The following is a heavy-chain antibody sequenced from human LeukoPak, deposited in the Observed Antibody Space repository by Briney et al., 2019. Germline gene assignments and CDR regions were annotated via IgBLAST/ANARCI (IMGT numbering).Heavy chain of an antibody. V-gene: IGHV3-30-3*01. Sequence: GGSLRLSRAASGFTFSSYAMHWVRQAPGKGLEWVAVISYDGSNKYYADPVRGRFTISRDNSKNTLYLQMNSLRAEDTAVYYCARGHMLGYCTNGVCYNYYYYGMDVWGQGTTVTVSS. CDR2: ISYDGSNK. J-gene: IGHJ6*02. D-gene: IGHD2-8*01. CDR3: ARGHMLGYCTNGVCYNYYYYGMDV. CDR1: GFTFSSYA.